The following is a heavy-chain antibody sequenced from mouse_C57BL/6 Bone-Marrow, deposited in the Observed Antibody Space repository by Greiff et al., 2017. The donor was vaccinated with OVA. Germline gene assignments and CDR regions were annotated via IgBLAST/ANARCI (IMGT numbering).Heavy chain of an antibody. CDR1: GYAFSSSW. V-gene: IGHV1-82*01. CDR2: IYPGDGDT. Sequence: VQLQQSGPELVKPGASVKISCKASGYAFSSSWMNWVKQRPGKGLEWIGRIYPGDGDTNYNGKFKGKATLTADKSSSTAYMQLSSLTSEDYAVYFCARGYYGRFDYWGQGTTLTVSS. J-gene: IGHJ2*01. D-gene: IGHD1-1*01. CDR3: ARGYYGRFDY.